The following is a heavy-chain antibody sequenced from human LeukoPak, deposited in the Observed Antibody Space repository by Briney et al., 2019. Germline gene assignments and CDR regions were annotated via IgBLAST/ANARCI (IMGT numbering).Heavy chain of an antibody. CDR1: GFTFSSFS. CDR2: ISSTSSTI. Sequence: EPGGSLRLSRAASGFTFSSFSMNWVRQAPGKGLEWVSYISSTSSTIYYADSVKGRFSISRDNAKNSLFLHMDSLRVEDTGVYFCARDFQEDSTPPLGHWGQGTLVIVSS. J-gene: IGHJ4*02. V-gene: IGHV3-48*01. CDR3: ARDFQEDSTPPLGH. D-gene: IGHD2-15*01.